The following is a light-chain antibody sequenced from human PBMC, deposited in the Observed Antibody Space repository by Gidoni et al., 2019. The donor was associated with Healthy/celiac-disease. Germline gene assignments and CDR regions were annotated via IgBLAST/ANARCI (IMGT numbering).Light chain of an antibody. CDR1: QSISSY. CDR3: QQSYSTPIMYT. CDR2: AAS. J-gene: IGKJ2*01. V-gene: IGKV1-39*01. Sequence: DIQMTQSPSSLSASVGDRVTITCRASQSISSYLNWYQQKPGKAPKLLIYAASSLQSGVPSRFSGSGSGTDFTLTISSLQPEDFATYYCQQSYSTPIMYTFGQRTKLEIK.